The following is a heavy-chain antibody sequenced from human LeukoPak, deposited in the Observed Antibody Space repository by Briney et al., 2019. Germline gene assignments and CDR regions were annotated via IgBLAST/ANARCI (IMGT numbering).Heavy chain of an antibody. V-gene: IGHV4-59*01. Sequence: SETLSLTCTVSGGSISSYYWSWIGQHPGKGLDWIGYIYYSGSTNYDPSLKSRVTISVDTSKNQFSLKLSSVTAADTAVYYCARARIAAAGPFDYWGQGTLVTVSS. D-gene: IGHD6-13*01. CDR2: IYYSGST. CDR3: ARARIAAAGPFDY. J-gene: IGHJ4*02. CDR1: GGSISSYY.